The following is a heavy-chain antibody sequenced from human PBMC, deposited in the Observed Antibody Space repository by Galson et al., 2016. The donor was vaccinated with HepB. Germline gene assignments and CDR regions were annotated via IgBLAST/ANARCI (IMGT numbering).Heavy chain of an antibody. CDR1: GFSFNTYG. CDR3: AKAGVYNWNDVDLEY. J-gene: IGHJ4*02. D-gene: IGHD1-1*01. CDR2: IWYDGSKK. Sequence: SLRLSCAASGFSFNTYGMHWVRQAPGKGLEWVALIWYDGSKKYYVDSVKGRFTISRNNSQNTLYLQMNSLRAEDTAVYYCAKAGVYNWNDVDLEYWGQGTLVTVSS. V-gene: IGHV3-33*06.